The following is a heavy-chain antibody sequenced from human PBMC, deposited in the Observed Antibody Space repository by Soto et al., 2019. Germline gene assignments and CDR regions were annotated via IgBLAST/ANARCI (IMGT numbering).Heavy chain of an antibody. J-gene: IGHJ5*02. V-gene: IGHV4-39*01. CDR3: ARTLSWFDP. Sequence: SETLSLTCTVSGGSISSSSYYWGWIRQPPGKGLEWIGSIYYSGSTYYNPSLKSRVTISVDTSKNQFSLKLSSVTAADTAVYYCARTLSWFDPWGQGTLVTVS. CDR2: IYYSGST. CDR1: GGSISSSSYY.